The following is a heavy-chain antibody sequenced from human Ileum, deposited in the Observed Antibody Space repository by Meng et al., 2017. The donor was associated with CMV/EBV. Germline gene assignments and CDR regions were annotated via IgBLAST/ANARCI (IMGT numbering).Heavy chain of an antibody. D-gene: IGHD1-1*01. Sequence: GAGYGFTPGRCRWGGQAPGQGVEWMGWMSAYSGSTNYAPSLRGRVTMPADTSTTTASMELRGLGSDDTAVYYCAGDDGSTIDYWGQGTLVTVSS. J-gene: IGHJ4*02. V-gene: IGHV1-18*01. CDR2: MSAYSGST. CDR3: AGDDGSTIDY. CDR1: GYGFTPGR.